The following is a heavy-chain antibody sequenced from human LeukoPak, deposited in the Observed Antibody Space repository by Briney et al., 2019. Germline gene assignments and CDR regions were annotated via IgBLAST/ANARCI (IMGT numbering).Heavy chain of an antibody. J-gene: IGHJ4*02. D-gene: IGHD6-13*01. CDR3: ANPGRAAADY. Sequence: GGSRSLSWAAPDFTFGAYGMSWFARPPGKGLEWVSVISGSGGSTNYADSVKGRFTISRDNSKNTLYLQMNSLTAEDTAVYYCANPGRAAADYWGQGTLVTVSS. CDR2: ISGSGGST. V-gene: IGHV3-23*01. CDR1: DFTFGAYG.